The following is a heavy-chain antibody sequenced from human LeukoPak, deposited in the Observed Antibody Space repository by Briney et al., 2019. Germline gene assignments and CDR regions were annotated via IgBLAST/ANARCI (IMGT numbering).Heavy chain of an antibody. D-gene: IGHD3-10*01. CDR1: AGTFTSYA. V-gene: IGHV1-69*04. J-gene: IGHJ6*02. CDR3: ARVLHYGSGIEYGMDV. CDR2: IIPILGIA. Sequence: ASVTVSCKASAGTFTSYAISWVRQAPGQGLEWMGRIIPILGIANYAQKFQGRVTITADKSTSTAYMELSSLRSEDTAVYYCARVLHYGSGIEYGMDVWGQGTTVTVSS.